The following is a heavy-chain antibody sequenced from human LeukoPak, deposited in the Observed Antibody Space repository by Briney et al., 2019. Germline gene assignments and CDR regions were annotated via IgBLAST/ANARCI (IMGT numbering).Heavy chain of an antibody. J-gene: IGHJ4*02. D-gene: IGHD3-10*01. Sequence: SVKVSCKASGGTFSSYAISWVRQAPGQGLEWMGGIIPIFGTANYAQKFQGRVTITTDESTSTAYMELSSLRSEDTAVYYCARGSSGSYYPYYFDYWGQGTLVTVSS. CDR2: IIPIFGTA. V-gene: IGHV1-69*05. CDR3: ARGSSGSYYPYYFDY. CDR1: GGTFSSYA.